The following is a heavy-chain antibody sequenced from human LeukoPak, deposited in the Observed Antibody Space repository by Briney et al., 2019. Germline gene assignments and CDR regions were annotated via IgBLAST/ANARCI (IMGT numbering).Heavy chain of an antibody. CDR3: ARCKCSSTSCYGGGYYSGMDV. CDR1: GGTFSSYA. CDR2: IIPIFDTA. V-gene: IGHV1-69*13. Sequence: SVKVSCKASGGTFSSYAISWVRQAPGQGLEWMGGIIPIFDTANYAQKFQGRVTITADESTSTAYMELSSLRSEDTAVYYCARCKCSSTSCYGGGYYSGMDVWGKGTTVTVSS. D-gene: IGHD2-2*01. J-gene: IGHJ6*04.